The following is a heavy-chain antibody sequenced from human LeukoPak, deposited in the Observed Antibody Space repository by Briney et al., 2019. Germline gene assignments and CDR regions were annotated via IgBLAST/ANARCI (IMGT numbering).Heavy chain of an antibody. Sequence: SETLSLTCTVSGGSISSGGYYWSWIRQHPGMGLEWIGYIYYSGSTYYNPSLKSRVTISVDTSKNQFSLKLSSVTAADTAVYYCARRRYCSSTSCSKNYFDYWGQGTLVTVSS. J-gene: IGHJ4*02. D-gene: IGHD2-2*01. CDR1: GGSISSGGYY. V-gene: IGHV4-31*03. CDR2: IYYSGST. CDR3: ARRRYCSSTSCSKNYFDY.